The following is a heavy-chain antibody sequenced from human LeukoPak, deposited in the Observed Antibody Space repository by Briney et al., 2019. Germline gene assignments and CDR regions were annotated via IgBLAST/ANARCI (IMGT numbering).Heavy chain of an antibody. V-gene: IGHV4-59*01. J-gene: IGHJ6*03. CDR3: ARRIQLWKRDYYYYYMDV. CDR2: IYYSGST. D-gene: IGHD5-18*01. Sequence: PSETLSLTCTVSGGSISSYYWSWIRQPPGKGLEWIGYIYYSGSTNYNPSLKSRVTISVDTSKNQFSLKLSSVTAADTAVYYCARRIQLWKRDYYYYYMDVWGKGTTVTVSS. CDR1: GGSISSYY.